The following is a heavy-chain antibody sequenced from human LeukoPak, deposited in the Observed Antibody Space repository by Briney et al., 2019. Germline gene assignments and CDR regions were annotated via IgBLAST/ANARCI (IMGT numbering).Heavy chain of an antibody. CDR2: IYTNGST. CDR1: GGSISSYY. J-gene: IGHJ3*02. Sequence: SETLSLTCTVSGGSISSYYWSWIRQPAGKGLEWIGRIYTNGSTNYNPSLKSRVTMSVDTSKNQFSLKLSSVTAADTAVYYCARVSNYYDDNDDAFDIWGQGTMVTVSS. V-gene: IGHV4-4*07. CDR3: ARVSNYYDDNDDAFDI. D-gene: IGHD3-22*01.